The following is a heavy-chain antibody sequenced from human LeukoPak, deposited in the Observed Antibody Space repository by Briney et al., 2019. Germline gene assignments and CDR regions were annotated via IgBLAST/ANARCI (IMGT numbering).Heavy chain of an antibody. CDR1: GLIFNKYW. CDR3: ALLPGGSLAFDI. J-gene: IGHJ3*02. V-gene: IGHV3-30*03. CDR2: ISYDGSNK. Sequence: GGSLRLSCTASGLIFNKYWMSWVRQAPGKGLEWVAVISYDGSNKYYADSVKGRFTISRDNSKNTLYLQMNSLRAEDTAVYYCALLPGGSLAFDIWGQGTMVTVSS. D-gene: IGHD3-16*01.